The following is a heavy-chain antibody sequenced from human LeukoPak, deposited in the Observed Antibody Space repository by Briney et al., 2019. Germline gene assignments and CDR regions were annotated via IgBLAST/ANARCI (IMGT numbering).Heavy chain of an antibody. D-gene: IGHD5-12*01. J-gene: IGHJ4*02. CDR1: GYTFTSYG. Sequence: ASVKVSCKASGYTFTSYGISWVRQAPGQGLEWMGWISGYNGNTNNAQKLQGRATMTTDTSTSTAYMELRSLRSDDTAVYYCARAGDIVATISSFDYWGQGTLVTVSS. CDR3: ARAGDIVATISSFDY. CDR2: ISGYNGNT. V-gene: IGHV1-18*01.